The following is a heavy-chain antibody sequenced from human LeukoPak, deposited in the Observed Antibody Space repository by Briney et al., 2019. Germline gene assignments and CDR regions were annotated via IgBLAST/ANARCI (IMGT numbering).Heavy chain of an antibody. J-gene: IGHJ4*02. Sequence: PSETLSLTCTVSGGSISSYYWSWIRQPPGKGLEWIGYIYYSGSTNYNPSLKSRVTISVDTSKNQFSLKLSSVAAADTAVYYCARSVAVAAGPDYWGQGTLVTVSS. V-gene: IGHV4-59*08. CDR3: ARSVAVAAGPDY. CDR2: IYYSGST. CDR1: GGSISSYY. D-gene: IGHD6-19*01.